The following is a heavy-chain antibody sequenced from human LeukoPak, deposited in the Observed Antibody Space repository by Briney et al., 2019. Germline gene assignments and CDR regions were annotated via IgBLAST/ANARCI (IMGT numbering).Heavy chain of an antibody. J-gene: IGHJ6*02. V-gene: IGHV1-58*02. CDR2: IVVGSGNT. D-gene: IGHD6-13*01. CDR3: ARGGAAAGPSEYYGMDV. CDR1: GFTFTSSA. Sequence: SVKVSCKASGFTFTSSAMQWVRQARGQRLEWIGWIVVGSGNTNYAQKFQGRVTMTRNTSISTAYMELSSLRSEDTAVYYCARGGAAAGPSEYYGMDVWGQGTTVTVSS.